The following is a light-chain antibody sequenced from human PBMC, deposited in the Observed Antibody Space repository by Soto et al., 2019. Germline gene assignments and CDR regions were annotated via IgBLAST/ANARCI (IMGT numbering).Light chain of an antibody. V-gene: IGLV1-44*01. CDR1: SSNIKTNV. J-gene: IGLJ2*01. Sequence: QAVVAQPPSASGTPGQTVTLSCSGGSSNIKTNVVSWYQQVPGAAPKLHIYSNSQRPSGARDRFSGSKSGTSASLAISGLQSEDEANYNCSTWDDSLNGLIFGGGTKLTVL. CDR2: SNS. CDR3: STWDDSLNGLI.